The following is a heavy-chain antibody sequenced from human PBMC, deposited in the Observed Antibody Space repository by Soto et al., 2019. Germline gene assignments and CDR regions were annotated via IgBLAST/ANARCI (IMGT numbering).Heavy chain of an antibody. CDR2: IYWDYDK. D-gene: IGHD3-3*01. CDR3: AHRVLRTVFGLVTTTAIYFDF. CDR1: GFSLTTSGVG. V-gene: IGHV2-5*02. Sequence: QITLNESGPTQVKPRQTLTLTCTFSGFSLTTSGVGVGWIRQSPGKAPEWLALIYWDYDKRYSPSLKRRLTLTKDTSKNQVVMTMADLDPADTATYYCAHRVLRTVFGLVTTTAIYFDFCGQGTPVAVSS. J-gene: IGHJ4*02.